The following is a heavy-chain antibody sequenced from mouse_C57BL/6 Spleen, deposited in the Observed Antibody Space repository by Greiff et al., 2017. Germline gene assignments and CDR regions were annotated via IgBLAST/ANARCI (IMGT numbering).Heavy chain of an antibody. J-gene: IGHJ2*01. Sequence: VQLQESGAELVKPGASVKISCKASGYAFSSYWMNWVKQRPGKGLEWIGQIYPGDGDTNYNGKFKGKATLTADKSSSTAYMQLSSLTSEDSAVYFCARGNYSNSFFDYWGQGTTLTVSS. V-gene: IGHV1-80*01. D-gene: IGHD2-5*01. CDR3: ARGNYSNSFFDY. CDR2: IYPGDGDT. CDR1: GYAFSSYW.